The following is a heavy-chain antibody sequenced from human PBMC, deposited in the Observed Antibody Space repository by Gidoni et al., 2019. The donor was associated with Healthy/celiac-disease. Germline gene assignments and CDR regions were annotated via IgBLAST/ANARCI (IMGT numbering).Heavy chain of an antibody. Sequence: QLQLQESGPGLVKPSETLSLTCTVSGGSISSSSYYWGWIRQPPGKGLEWIGSIYYSGSTYYNPSLKSRVTISVDTSKNQFSLKLSSVTAADTAVYYCARAGGSSSWLDYWGQGTLVTVSS. J-gene: IGHJ4*02. CDR1: GGSISSSSYY. CDR2: IYYSGST. D-gene: IGHD6-13*01. V-gene: IGHV4-39*07. CDR3: ARAGGSSSWLDY.